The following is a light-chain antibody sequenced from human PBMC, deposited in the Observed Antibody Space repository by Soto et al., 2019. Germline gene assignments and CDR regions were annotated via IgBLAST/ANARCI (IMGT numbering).Light chain of an antibody. Sequence: DTVLTQSPSNRSAPQFKRANLSFMASQSVSRKLAWYQQTRGQAPRLLIYGASTRATGVPARFSGSGSGTEFTLTISNLQPEDFAVYHCQKYDKWPRKCGQGNTGAIK. CDR1: QSVSRK. V-gene: IGKV3-15*01. CDR2: GAS. J-gene: IGKJ1*01. CDR3: QKYDKWPRK.